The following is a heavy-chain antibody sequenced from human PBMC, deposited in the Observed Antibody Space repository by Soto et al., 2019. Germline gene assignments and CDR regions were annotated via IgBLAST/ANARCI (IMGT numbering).Heavy chain of an antibody. D-gene: IGHD4-4*01. V-gene: IGHV3-9*01. Sequence: EVQVVESGGGLVQPGRSLRLSRAASGFTFDDYAMHWVRQAPGKGLEWVSGISWNSGSIGYADSVEGRFTISRDNAKKSLYLQMNSLRAEDTALYYCAKDRASKVTRFDYWGQGTLVTVSS. CDR1: GFTFDDYA. CDR2: ISWNSGSI. CDR3: AKDRASKVTRFDY. J-gene: IGHJ4*02.